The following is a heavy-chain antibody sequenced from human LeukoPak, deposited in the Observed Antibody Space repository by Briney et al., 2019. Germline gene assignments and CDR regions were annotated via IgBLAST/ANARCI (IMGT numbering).Heavy chain of an antibody. J-gene: IGHJ4*02. CDR3: VKGIVVVTARAFDY. Sequence: GSPTLSCSASGFTFSSYAMRWVSQAPGKGLEYVSAISSNVGSTYYADSVKRRFAISRDNSKNTLYLQMSSLRPEDTAVYYCVKGIVVVTARAFDYWGQGTVVPVSS. CDR1: GFTFSSYA. CDR2: ISSNVGST. V-gene: IGHV3-64D*06. D-gene: IGHD2-21*02.